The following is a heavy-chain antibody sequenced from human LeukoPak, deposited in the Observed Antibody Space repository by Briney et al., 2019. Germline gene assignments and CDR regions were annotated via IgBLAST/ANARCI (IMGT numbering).Heavy chain of an antibody. CDR3: ARGMYDSSGYYYWYFDL. CDR2: IYYSGST. Sequence: SETLSLTCTVSGGSISSYYWSWLRQPPGKGLEWIGYIYYSGSTNYNPSLKSRVTISVDTSKNQFSLKLSSVTAADTAVYYCARGMYDSSGYYYWYFDLWGRGTLVTVSS. J-gene: IGHJ2*01. CDR1: GGSISSYY. D-gene: IGHD3-22*01. V-gene: IGHV4-59*01.